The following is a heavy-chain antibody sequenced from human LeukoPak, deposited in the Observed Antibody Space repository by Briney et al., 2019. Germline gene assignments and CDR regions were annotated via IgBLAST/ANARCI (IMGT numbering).Heavy chain of an antibody. CDR1: GFTFSSYA. V-gene: IGHV3-23*01. J-gene: IGHJ3*02. CDR3: ARRTSGAFAI. CDR2: ISGSGGST. Sequence: GGSLRLSCAASGFTFSSYAMSWVRQAPGKGLEWVSAISGSGGSTYYADSVKGRFTISRDNAKNSLYLQMNSLRAGDTAVYYCARRTSGAFAIWGQGTKVTVSS.